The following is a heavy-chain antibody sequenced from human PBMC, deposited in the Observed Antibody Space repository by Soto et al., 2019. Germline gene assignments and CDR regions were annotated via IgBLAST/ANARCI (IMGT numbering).Heavy chain of an antibody. D-gene: IGHD1-1*01. CDR3: ARVERGTATTVVDAFDI. V-gene: IGHV4-34*01. J-gene: IGHJ3*02. CDR1: GGFVSSGSYY. CDR2: MSHSGGT. Sequence: QVQLQQWGAGLLKPSETLSLTCAVYGGFVSSGSYYWSWIRQPPGKGLEWIGEMSHSGGTHFNPSLKSRVTISVDTSKNQFSLKMCSVTAADTALYDCARVERGTATTVVDAFDIWCPGTMVTVSS.